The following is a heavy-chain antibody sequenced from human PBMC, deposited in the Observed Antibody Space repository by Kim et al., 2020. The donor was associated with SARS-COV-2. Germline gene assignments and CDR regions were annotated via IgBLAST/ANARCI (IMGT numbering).Heavy chain of an antibody. CDR3: ARDARGGMITFGGVIVPTYFDY. Sequence: SETLSLTCAVSGGSISSSNWWSWVRQPPGKGLEWIGEIYHSGSTNYNPSLKSRVTISVDKSKNQFSLKLSSVTAADTAVYYCARDARGGMITFGGVIVPTYFDYWGQGTLVTVSS. V-gene: IGHV4-4*02. CDR2: IYHSGST. J-gene: IGHJ4*02. CDR1: GGSISSSNW. D-gene: IGHD3-16*02.